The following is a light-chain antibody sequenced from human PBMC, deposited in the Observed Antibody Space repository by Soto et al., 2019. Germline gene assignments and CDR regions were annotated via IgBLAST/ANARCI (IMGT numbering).Light chain of an antibody. Sequence: IVLTQSPATLSLSPGKRATLSCRASQNISSYLIWYQQKPGQAPRLLIYGASNRATGIPDRFSGSGSGTDFTLTISRLEPEDFAVYYCQQYGDSPRTFGQGTKVDIK. CDR3: QQYGDSPRT. V-gene: IGKV3-20*01. CDR2: GAS. J-gene: IGKJ1*01. CDR1: QNISSY.